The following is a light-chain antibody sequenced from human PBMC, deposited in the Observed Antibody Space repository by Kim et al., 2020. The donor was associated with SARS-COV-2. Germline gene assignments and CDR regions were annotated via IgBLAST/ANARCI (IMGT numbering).Light chain of an antibody. CDR2: DVS. J-gene: IGLJ2*01. CDR1: SSDIGRFDF. Sequence: SITISCPGSSSDIGRFDFVSWYRHLPDTAPQLIIYDVSHRTSGVSDRLSGSKSGNTASLTISGLQAEDEAVYYCSSHTSSNSLAVLFGGGTQLTVL. V-gene: IGLV2-14*03. CDR3: SSHTSSNSLAVL.